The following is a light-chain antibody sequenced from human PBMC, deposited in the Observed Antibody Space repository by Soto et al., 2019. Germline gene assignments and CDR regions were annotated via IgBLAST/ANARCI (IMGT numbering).Light chain of an antibody. CDR3: QQDNKWTRR. CDR1: QSVSRN. CDR2: GAS. V-gene: IGKV3-15*01. Sequence: IAVKLTPVTLFPNAKKIATHSSLASQSVSRNLAWYQQKPGQAPRLLIYGASTRATGIPARFSGSGSGTEFTLTISSLQSEDFAVYYCQQDNKWTRRFGQGAMAEIK. J-gene: IGKJ1*01.